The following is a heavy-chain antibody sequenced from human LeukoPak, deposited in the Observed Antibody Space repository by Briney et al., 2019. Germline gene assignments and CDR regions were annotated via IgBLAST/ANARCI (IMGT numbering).Heavy chain of an antibody. CDR3: ARVATAGTYYFDY. CDR2: IYYSGST. J-gene: IGHJ4*02. V-gene: IGHV4-59*08. CDR1: GGSISSYY. D-gene: IGHD6-13*01. Sequence: PSETLSLTCTVSGGSISSYYWSWIRQPPGKGLEWIGYIYYSGSTNYNPSLKSRVTISVETSKNQFSLKLSSVTAADTAVYYCARVATAGTYYFDYWGQGTLVTVSS.